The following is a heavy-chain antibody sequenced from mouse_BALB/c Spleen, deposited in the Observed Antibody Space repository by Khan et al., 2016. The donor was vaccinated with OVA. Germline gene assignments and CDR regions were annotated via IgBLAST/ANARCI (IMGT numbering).Heavy chain of an antibody. CDR2: IYPGSGST. CDR1: GYTFTSYW. CDR3: TRWSYWFAY. D-gene: IGHD2-12*01. J-gene: IGHJ3*01. V-gene: IGHV1S22*01. Sequence: LQQPGSELVRPGASVKLSCQASGYTFTSYWMHWVKQRPGQGLEWIGDIYPGSGSTNYDEKFKSKATLTVDTSSSTAYMQRSSLTSEDSAVYYCTRWSYWFAYWGQGTLVTVSA.